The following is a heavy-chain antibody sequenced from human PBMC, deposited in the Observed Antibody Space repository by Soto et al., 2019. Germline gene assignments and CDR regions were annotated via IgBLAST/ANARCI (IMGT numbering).Heavy chain of an antibody. V-gene: IGHV3-33*01. J-gene: IGHJ1*01. D-gene: IGHD4-17*01. CDR1: GFTFSSYG. CDR3: ARDEDYGDYVYFQH. Sequence: QVQLVESGGGVVQPGRSLRLSCAASGFTFSSYGMHWVRQAPGKGLEWVAVLWYDGSNKYYADSVKGRFTISRDNSKNTLYLQMNSMRAEDTAVYYCARDEDYGDYVYFQHWGQGTLVTVSS. CDR2: LWYDGSNK.